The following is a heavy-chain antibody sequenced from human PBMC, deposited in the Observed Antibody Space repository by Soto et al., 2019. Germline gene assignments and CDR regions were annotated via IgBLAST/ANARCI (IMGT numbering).Heavy chain of an antibody. CDR1: GFTFSTYA. CDR3: AKLIGADGHPFDY. J-gene: IGHJ4*02. CDR2: MSASGVTP. Sequence: EVQLLESGGGLVQPGGSLRLSCAASGFTFSTYAMTWVRQAPGKGLDWVSAMSASGVTPYYADSVKGRFTISRDNSKNTLFLQMNSLRAEDTAVYYCAKLIGADGHPFDYWGQGTLVTVSS. D-gene: IGHD3-22*01. V-gene: IGHV3-23*01.